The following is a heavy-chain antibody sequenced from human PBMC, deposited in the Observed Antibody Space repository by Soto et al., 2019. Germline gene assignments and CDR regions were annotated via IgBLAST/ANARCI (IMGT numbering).Heavy chain of an antibody. D-gene: IGHD3-10*01. CDR1: GGSINSGDYY. Sequence: QVQLQESGPGLVKPSQTLSLTCTVSGGSINSGDYYWSWIRQHPGKGLEWIGYVYYSGSTYYNPSLKSRVTMSVDTSNNQFSVKLSSVTAADTAVYYCAREQVAYYDLGSYNWFDPWGQGTLVTVSS. CDR2: VYYSGST. J-gene: IGHJ5*02. V-gene: IGHV4-31*03. CDR3: AREQVAYYDLGSYNWFDP.